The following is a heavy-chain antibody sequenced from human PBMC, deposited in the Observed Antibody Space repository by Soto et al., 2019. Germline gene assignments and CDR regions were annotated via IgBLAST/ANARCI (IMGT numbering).Heavy chain of an antibody. Sequence: QVQLVESGGGVVQPGRSLRLSCAASGFTFSSYGMHWVRQAPGKGLEWVAVIWYDGSNKYYADSVKGRFTISRDKSKNTLYLQMNSLRAEDTAVYYCAREIEYSSSSFDYWGQGTLVTVSS. J-gene: IGHJ4*02. CDR3: AREIEYSSSSFDY. CDR2: IWYDGSNK. CDR1: GFTFSSYG. D-gene: IGHD6-6*01. V-gene: IGHV3-33*01.